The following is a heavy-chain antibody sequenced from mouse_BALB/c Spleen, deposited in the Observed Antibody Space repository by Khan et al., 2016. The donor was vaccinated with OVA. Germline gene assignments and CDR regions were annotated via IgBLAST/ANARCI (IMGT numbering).Heavy chain of an antibody. D-gene: IGHD1-1*01. J-gene: IGHJ2*01. CDR2: ISYSGNT. Sequence: EVQLQESGPGLVKPSQSLSLTCTVTGYSITSDYAWNWIRQFPGNKLEWMGFISYSGNTNYNPSLKSRISITRDTSKNQFFLQLNSVTTEDTATYYCARVYGGDFDYWGQGTTHTVFS. V-gene: IGHV3-2*02. CDR1: GYSITSDYA. CDR3: ARVYGGDFDY.